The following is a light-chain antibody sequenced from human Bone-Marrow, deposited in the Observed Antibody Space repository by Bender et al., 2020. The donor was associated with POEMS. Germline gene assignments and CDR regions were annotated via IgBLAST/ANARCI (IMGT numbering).Light chain of an antibody. CDR2: QDT. V-gene: IGLV3-1*01. CDR3: QAWDTYSVR. Sequence: SYEVTQPPSVSVSPGQTASITCSGDFLGDKYVAWYHQKPGQSPVLVIYQDTKRPSGIPERFSGSNSGNTATLTISGTQAMEKADYYCQAWDTYSVRFGGGTKLTVL. J-gene: IGLJ2*01. CDR1: FLGDKY.